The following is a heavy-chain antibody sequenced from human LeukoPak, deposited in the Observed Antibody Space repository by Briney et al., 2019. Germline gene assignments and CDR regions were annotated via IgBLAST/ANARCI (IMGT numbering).Heavy chain of an antibody. CDR1: GFTFSSYA. CDR2: ISYDGSNK. Sequence: GRSLGLSCAASGFTFSSYAMHWVRQAPGKGLEWVAIISYDGSNKYYADSVKGRFTISRDNSKNTLYLQMNSLRAEDTAVYYCAREGKQWLVPGPYYYYGMDVWGQGTTATVSS. V-gene: IGHV3-30-3*01. J-gene: IGHJ6*02. CDR3: AREGKQWLVPGPYYYYGMDV. D-gene: IGHD6-19*01.